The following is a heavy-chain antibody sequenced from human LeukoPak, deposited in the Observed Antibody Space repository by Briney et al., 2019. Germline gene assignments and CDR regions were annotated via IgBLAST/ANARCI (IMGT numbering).Heavy chain of an antibody. V-gene: IGHV4-4*07. J-gene: IGHJ3*01. CDR3: AKDLVFNYGGSQWAFDV. CDR1: GGSISSYY. D-gene: IGHD2-21*01. CDR2: IYTSGST. Sequence: SETLSLTCTVSGGSISSYYWSWIRQPAGKGLEWIGRIYTSGSTNYNPSLKSRVTMSVDTSKNQFSLKLSSVTAADTAVYYCAKDLVFNYGGSQWAFDVWGQGTMVTVSS.